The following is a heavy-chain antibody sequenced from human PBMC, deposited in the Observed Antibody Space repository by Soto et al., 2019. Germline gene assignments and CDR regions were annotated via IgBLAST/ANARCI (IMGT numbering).Heavy chain of an antibody. CDR3: ARSIAVAGPIDY. J-gene: IGHJ4*02. CDR2: IIPIFGTA. Sequence: ASVKVSCKASGGTFSSYAISWVRQAPGQGLEWMGGIIPIFGTANYAQKFQGRVTITADESTSTAYMELSSLRSEDTAVYYCARSIAVAGPIDYWGQGTLVTVS. CDR1: GGTFSSYA. D-gene: IGHD6-19*01. V-gene: IGHV1-69*13.